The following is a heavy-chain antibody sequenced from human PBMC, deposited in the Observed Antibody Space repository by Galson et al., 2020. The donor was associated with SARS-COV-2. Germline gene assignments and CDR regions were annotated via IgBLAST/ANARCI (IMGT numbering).Heavy chain of an antibody. CDR3: AKEVGSASAIDY. CDR1: EITFNIFA. V-gene: IGHV3-23*01. D-gene: IGHD6-13*01. J-gene: IGHJ4*02. CDR2: ISGSGSRT. Sequence: GESLKISCAASEITFNIFAMSWVRQAPRKGLEWVSGISGSGSRTYYADSVKGRFTISRDNSKSTLNLQMNSLRVDDTAIYYCAKEVGSASAIDYWGQGILVTVSS.